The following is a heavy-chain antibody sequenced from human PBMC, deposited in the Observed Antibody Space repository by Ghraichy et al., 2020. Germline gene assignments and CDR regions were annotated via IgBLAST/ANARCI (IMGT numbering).Heavy chain of an antibody. Sequence: ASVKVSCKASGYTFTGYYMHWVRQAPGQGLEWMGWINPNSGGTNYAQKFQGRVTMTRETSISTAYMELSRLRSDDTAVYYCARDYYDSSHVYFDYWGQGTLVTVYS. D-gene: IGHD3-22*01. J-gene: IGHJ4*02. CDR1: GYTFTGYY. CDR3: ARDYYDSSHVYFDY. CDR2: INPNSGGT. V-gene: IGHV1-2*02.